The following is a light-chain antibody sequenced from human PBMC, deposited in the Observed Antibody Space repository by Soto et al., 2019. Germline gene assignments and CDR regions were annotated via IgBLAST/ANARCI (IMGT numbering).Light chain of an antibody. CDR2: DAS. CDR3: QQYNSYPE. Sequence: DIQMTKSPSTLSASVGDRVTITCRASQSISSWLAWYQQKPGKAPKLLIYDASSLESGVPSRFSGSGSGTEFTLTISSLQPDDFATYYCQQYNSYPEFGQGTKVEIK. J-gene: IGKJ1*01. V-gene: IGKV1-5*01. CDR1: QSISSW.